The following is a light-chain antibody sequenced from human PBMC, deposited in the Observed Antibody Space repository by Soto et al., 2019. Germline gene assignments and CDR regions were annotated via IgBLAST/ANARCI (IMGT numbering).Light chain of an antibody. CDR2: GAS. CDR3: QQYGSSPRIT. Sequence: EILLTQPPGTLSLSPGERATLSCRTSQSVSSSYLAWYQQKPGQAPRLLIYGASSRATGIPDRFSGSGSGTDFTLTISRLEPEDFAVYYCQQYGSSPRITFGQGTRLEIK. V-gene: IGKV3-20*01. J-gene: IGKJ5*01. CDR1: QSVSSSY.